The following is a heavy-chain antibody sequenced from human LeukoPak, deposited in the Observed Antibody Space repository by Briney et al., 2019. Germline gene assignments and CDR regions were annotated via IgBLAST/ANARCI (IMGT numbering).Heavy chain of an antibody. CDR3: ARERSGSGSYHLDY. CDR2: INWNGGST. D-gene: IGHD1-26*01. J-gene: IGHJ4*02. V-gene: IGHV3-20*04. CDR1: GFTFDDYG. Sequence: GGSLILSCAASGFTFDDYGMSWVRQAPGKGLEWVSGINWNGGSTGDADSVKGRFTISRDNAKNSLYLQMNSLRAEDTALYYCARERSGSGSYHLDYWGQGTLVTVSS.